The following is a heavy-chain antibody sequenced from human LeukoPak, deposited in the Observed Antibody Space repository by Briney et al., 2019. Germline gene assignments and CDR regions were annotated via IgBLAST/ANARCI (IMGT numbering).Heavy chain of an antibody. CDR2: INPNSGGT. D-gene: IGHD3-10*01. CDR3: ARAQLGSSPPSGY. CDR1: GYTFTGYY. Sequence: ASVKVSCKASGYTFTGYYMHWVRQAPGQGLEWMGWINPNSGGTNYAQKFQGRVTMTRDTSISTAYMELSRLRSDDTAVYYCARAQLGSSPPSGYWGQGTLVTVSS. V-gene: IGHV1-2*02. J-gene: IGHJ4*02.